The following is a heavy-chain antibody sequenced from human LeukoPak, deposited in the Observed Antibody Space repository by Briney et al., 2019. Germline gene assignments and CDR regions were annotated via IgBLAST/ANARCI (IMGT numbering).Heavy chain of an antibody. CDR3: VKGFHFDW. CDR1: GFEFSIHD. J-gene: IGHJ4*02. Sequence: GGSLRLSCVDSGFEFSIHDMSWGRQAPGKGPEWVSSISGRGTDTYYRDSVKGRFTISRDTSKNTLYMQMNNLRVEDTALYYRVKGFHFDWWGQGTLVTVSS. V-gene: IGHV3-23*01. CDR2: ISGRGTDT.